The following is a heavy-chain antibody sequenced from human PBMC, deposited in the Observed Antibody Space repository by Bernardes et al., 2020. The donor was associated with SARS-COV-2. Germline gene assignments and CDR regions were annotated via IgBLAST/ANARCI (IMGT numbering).Heavy chain of an antibody. J-gene: IGHJ6*02. CDR2: ILYDGSNK. D-gene: IGHD2-2*01. CDR1: GFTFSNYG. CDR3: ASQLQTYFYCIDV. Sequence: GGSLRLSCAASGFTFSNYGMHWVRQAPGKGLEWVAFILYDGSNKKDADSVNGRFNISRDNSKRTLYLQMNSLRPEDAADYYCASQLQTYFYCIDVWGQGTTVTVSS. V-gene: IGHV3-30*03.